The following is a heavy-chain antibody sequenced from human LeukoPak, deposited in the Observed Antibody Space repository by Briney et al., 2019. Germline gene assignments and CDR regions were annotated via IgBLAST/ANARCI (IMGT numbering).Heavy chain of an antibody. V-gene: IGHV3-30*18. D-gene: IGHD4-23*01. CDR3: AKSLDYGGSVY. CDR2: ISYDGSNK. Sequence: GRSLRLSCAASGFTFSSYGMHWVRQAPGKGLEWVAVISYDGSNKYYADSVKGRFTISRDNSKNTLYLQMNSLRAEDTAVYYCAKSLDYGGSVYWGQGTLVTVSS. J-gene: IGHJ4*02. CDR1: GFTFSSYG.